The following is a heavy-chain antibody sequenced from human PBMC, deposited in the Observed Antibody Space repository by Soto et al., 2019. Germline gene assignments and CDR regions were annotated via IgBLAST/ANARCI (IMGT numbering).Heavy chain of an antibody. CDR2: IYYSGST. Sequence: ETLSLTCTVSGGSISSYYWSWIRQPPGKGLEWIGYIYYSGSTNYNPSLKSRVTISVDTSKNQFSLKLSSVTAADTAVYYCARGSGYEYYFDYWGQGTLVTVSS. CDR3: ARGSGYEYYFDY. D-gene: IGHD5-12*01. J-gene: IGHJ4*02. V-gene: IGHV4-59*01. CDR1: GGSISSYY.